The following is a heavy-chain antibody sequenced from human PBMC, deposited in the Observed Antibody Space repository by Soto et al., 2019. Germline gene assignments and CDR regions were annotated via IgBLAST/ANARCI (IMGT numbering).Heavy chain of an antibody. CDR3: ARSLELVSMIVVVMGTAFDY. V-gene: IGHV4-38-2*01. D-gene: IGHD3-22*01. J-gene: IGHJ4*02. Sequence: SETLSLTFAVSGYSISSGYYWGWIRQPPGKGLEWIGSIYHSGSTYYNPSLKSLFTISVDTSKNQFSLKLSSVTAADTAVYYCARSLELVSMIVVVMGTAFDYWGQGTLVTVS. CDR2: IYHSGST. CDR1: GYSISSGYY.